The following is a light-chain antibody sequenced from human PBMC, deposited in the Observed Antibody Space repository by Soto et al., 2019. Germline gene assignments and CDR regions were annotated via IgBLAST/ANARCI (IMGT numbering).Light chain of an antibody. CDR1: SSDVGGYKY. V-gene: IGLV2-14*03. CDR3: ASYSPTSTLI. CDR2: DVR. Sequence: QSARTPPASVSGSPGDSISISCTGTSSDVGGYKYVSWYQQHPGKAPRLMIYDVRDRHSGTSNRFSGSKSGNTASLTISGLQAEDEADYYCASYSPTSTLIFGGGTKGTVL. J-gene: IGLJ2*01.